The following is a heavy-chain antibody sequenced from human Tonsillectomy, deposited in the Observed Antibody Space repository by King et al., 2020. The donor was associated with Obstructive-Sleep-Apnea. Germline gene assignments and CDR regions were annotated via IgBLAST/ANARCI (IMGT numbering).Heavy chain of an antibody. CDR1: GFIFDDYA. CDR3: AKDEGDSSGSLDY. V-gene: IGHV3-43D*03. CDR2: ISWDGVSI. Sequence: VQLVESGGVVVQPGGSLRLSCAASGFIFDDYAMHWVRQAPGKGLEWVALISWDGVSIYFSDSVKGRFTISRDNSKNSLYLQMNSLRAEDTALYYCAKDEGDSSGSLDYWGQGTLVTVSS. J-gene: IGHJ4*02. D-gene: IGHD3-22*01.